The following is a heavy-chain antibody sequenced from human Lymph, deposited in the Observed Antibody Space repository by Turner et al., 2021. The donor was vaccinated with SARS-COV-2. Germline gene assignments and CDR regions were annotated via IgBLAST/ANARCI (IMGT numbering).Heavy chain of an antibody. Sequence: QVQLVESGGGVVQPGRSLRLSCTASGFTFSSYAMHWVRQAPGKGLELVSLISYDGSNKYYADSVKGRFTISRDNSKNTLYLQMNSLRTEDTAVYYCAREMGSGSDYWGQGTLVTVSS. V-gene: IGHV3-30*04. CDR2: ISYDGSNK. CDR1: GFTFSSYA. J-gene: IGHJ4*02. CDR3: AREMGSGSDY. D-gene: IGHD3-10*01.